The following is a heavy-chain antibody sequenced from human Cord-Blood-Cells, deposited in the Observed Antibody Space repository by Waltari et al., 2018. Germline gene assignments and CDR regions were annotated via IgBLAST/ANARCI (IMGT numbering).Heavy chain of an antibody. D-gene: IGHD3-10*01. V-gene: IGHV4-39*01. Sequence: QLQLQESGPGLVKPSETLSLTCTVSGGSISSSSYYWGWIRQPPGKGLEGIGSIDYSGSTYYNPSLKSRVTISVDTSKNQFSLKLSSVTAADTAVYYCARRDYYGSGSYDYWGQGTLVTVSS. J-gene: IGHJ4*02. CDR1: GGSISSSSYY. CDR3: ARRDYYGSGSYDY. CDR2: IDYSGST.